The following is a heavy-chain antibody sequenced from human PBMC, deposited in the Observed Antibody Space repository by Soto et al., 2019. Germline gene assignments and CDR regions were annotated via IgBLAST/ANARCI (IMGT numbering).Heavy chain of an antibody. V-gene: IGHV1-69*08. Sequence: QVQLVQSGAEVKKPGSSVKVSCKASGGPFSSYTISWVRQAPGQGLEWMGRIIPILGIANYAQKFQGRVTITADKSTSTAYMELSSLRSEDTAVYYCARDLGYCSSTSCYGDAFDIWGQGTMVTVSS. CDR1: GGPFSSYT. J-gene: IGHJ3*02. D-gene: IGHD2-2*01. CDR2: IIPILGIA. CDR3: ARDLGYCSSTSCYGDAFDI.